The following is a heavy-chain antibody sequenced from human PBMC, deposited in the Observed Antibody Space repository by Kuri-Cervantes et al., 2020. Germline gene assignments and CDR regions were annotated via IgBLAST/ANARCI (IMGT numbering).Heavy chain of an antibody. CDR3: ARGLSIAAAGILDY. CDR1: GGSISSYY. Sequence: SETLSLTCTVSGGSISSYYWSWIRQPPGKGLEWIGYIYYSGSTNYNPSLKSRVTISVDTSKNQFSLKLSPVTAADTAVYYCARGLSIAAAGILDYWGQGTLVTVSS. V-gene: IGHV4-59*12. CDR2: IYYSGST. D-gene: IGHD6-13*01. J-gene: IGHJ4*02.